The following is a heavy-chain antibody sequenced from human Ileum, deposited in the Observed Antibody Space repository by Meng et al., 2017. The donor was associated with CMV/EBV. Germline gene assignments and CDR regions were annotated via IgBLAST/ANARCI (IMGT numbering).Heavy chain of an antibody. CDR2: IYYNGNT. V-gene: IGHV4-59*01. CDR1: GGSISGFH. D-gene: IGHD1-26*01. CDR3: ARGVGPAF. Sequence: SQTLSLTGTVSGGSISGFHWSWIRQPPGKGLEWIGNIYYNGNTNYNASLKSRVIISVDTSKNQFSLKLSSVTAADTAVYYCARGVGPAFWGLGTMVTVSS. J-gene: IGHJ3*01.